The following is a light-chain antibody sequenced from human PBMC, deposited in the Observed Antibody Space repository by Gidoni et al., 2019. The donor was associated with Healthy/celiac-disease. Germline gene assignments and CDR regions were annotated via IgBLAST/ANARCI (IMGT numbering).Light chain of an antibody. J-gene: IGKJ2*01. CDR2: DAS. CDR1: QDISNY. CDR3: QQYDNYT. V-gene: IGKV1-33*01. Sequence: DIQMTQSPSSLSASVGDRVTITCQASQDISNYLNWYQQKPGKAPKLLIYDASNLETGVPSRFSGSGSGTDFTLTISSLQPEDIATYYCQQYDNYTFGQGTKLEIK.